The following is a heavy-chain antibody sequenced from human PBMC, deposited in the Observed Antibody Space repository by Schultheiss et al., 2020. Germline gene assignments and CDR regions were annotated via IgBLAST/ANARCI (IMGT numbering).Heavy chain of an antibody. V-gene: IGHV4-31*03. D-gene: IGHD1-1*01. CDR2: IYYSGST. CDR3: AKDPNWEPYYFDF. CDR1: GGSISSGGYY. Sequence: SQTLSLTCTVSGGSISSGGYYWSWIRQHPGKGLEWIGYIYYSGSTYYNPSLKSRVTISVDTSKNQFSLKLSSVTAADTAVYYCAKDPNWEPYYFDFWGQGTLVTVSS. J-gene: IGHJ4*02.